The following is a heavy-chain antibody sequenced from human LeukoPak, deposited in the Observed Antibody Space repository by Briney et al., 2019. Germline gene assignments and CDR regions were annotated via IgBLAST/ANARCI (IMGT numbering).Heavy chain of an antibody. D-gene: IGHD6-19*01. Sequence: GGSLRLSCAASGFTFSSYAMSWVRQAPGKGLEWVSVIYSGGSTYYADSVKGRFTISRDNSKNTLYLQMNSLRAEDTAVYYCARESPTYSSGWYYFDYWGQGTLVTVSS. CDR1: GFTFSSYA. V-gene: IGHV3-53*01. CDR2: IYSGGST. CDR3: ARESPTYSSGWYYFDY. J-gene: IGHJ4*02.